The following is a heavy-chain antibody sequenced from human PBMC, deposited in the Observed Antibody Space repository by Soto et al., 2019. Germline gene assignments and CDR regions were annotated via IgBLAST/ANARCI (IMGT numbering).Heavy chain of an antibody. Sequence: QVQLVQSGAEVKKPGSSVKVSCKASGGTFNNYILNWVRQAPGQGLEWMGQIIPILRSANYAQKFQGRVTITADESTSSASMELSSVRSDNTTRYYCARELGHCTTTDCYREFAFDIWAQGTKFTVPS. CDR3: ARELGHCTTTDCYREFAFDI. D-gene: IGHD2-2*01. V-gene: IGHV1-69*01. CDR2: IIPILRSA. CDR1: GGTFNNYI. J-gene: IGHJ3*02.